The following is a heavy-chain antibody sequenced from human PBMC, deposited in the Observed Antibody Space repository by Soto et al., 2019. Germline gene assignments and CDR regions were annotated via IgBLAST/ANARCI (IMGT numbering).Heavy chain of an antibody. V-gene: IGHV3-7*01. CDR3: ARDVGFDYVN. CDR2: IKQDGSEI. D-gene: IGHD3-16*01. CDR1: GFSITTYW. J-gene: IGHJ4*02. Sequence: EVQLVESGGGLVQPGGSLRLSCAVSGFSITTYWMSWVRQAPGKGLQWVASIKQDGSEIYYLDSVRGRFTISRDSAENSLHLLMKSLSAEDTGVYFCARDVGFDYVNWGQGTLVTVSS.